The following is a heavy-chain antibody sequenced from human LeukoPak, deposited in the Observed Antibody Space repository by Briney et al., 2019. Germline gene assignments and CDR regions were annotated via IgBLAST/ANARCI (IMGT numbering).Heavy chain of an antibody. CDR3: ARAFGYSGYENYFDY. V-gene: IGHV1-2*02. CDR1: GYTFTGYY. CDR2: INPNSGGT. Sequence: ASVKVSCKASGYTFTGYYMHWVRQAPGQELKWMGWINPNSGGTNYAQKFQGRVTMTRDTSISTAYMELSRLRSDDTAVYYCARAFGYSGYENYFDYWGQGTLVTVSS. J-gene: IGHJ4*02. D-gene: IGHD5-12*01.